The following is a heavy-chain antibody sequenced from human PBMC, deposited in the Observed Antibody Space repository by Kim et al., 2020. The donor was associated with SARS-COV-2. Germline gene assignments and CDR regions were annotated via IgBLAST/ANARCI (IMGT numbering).Heavy chain of an antibody. CDR3: AREAVRSPLNELDY. J-gene: IGHJ4*02. CDR2: ISAYNGNK. D-gene: IGHD3-16*01. V-gene: IGHV1-18*01. Sequence: ASVKVSCKASGYTFTSYGISWVRQAPGQGLEWMGWISAYNGNKNYAQKLQGRVTMTTDTSTSTAYMELRSLRSDDTAGYDCAREAVRSPLNELDYWGQGTRVTVSS. CDR1: GYTFTSYG.